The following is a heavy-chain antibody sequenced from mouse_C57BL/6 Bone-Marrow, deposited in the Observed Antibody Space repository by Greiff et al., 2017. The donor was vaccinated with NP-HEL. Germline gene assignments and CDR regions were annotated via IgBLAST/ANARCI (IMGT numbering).Heavy chain of an antibody. Sequence: QVQLQESGAELVRPGTSVKVSCKASGYAFTNYLIEWVKQRPGQGLEWIGVINPGSGGTNYNEKFKGKATLTADKTSGTVYMQLSSLTSEDSAVYFCAGSSNWYFDVWGTGTTVTVSS. V-gene: IGHV1-54*01. CDR1: GYAFTNYL. J-gene: IGHJ1*03. CDR2: INPGSGGT. D-gene: IGHD1-1*01. CDR3: AGSSNWYFDV.